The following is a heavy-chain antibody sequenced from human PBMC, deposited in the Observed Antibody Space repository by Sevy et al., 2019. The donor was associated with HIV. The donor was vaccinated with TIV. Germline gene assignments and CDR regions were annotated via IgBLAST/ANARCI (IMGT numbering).Heavy chain of an antibody. CDR2: ISWDGGSK. V-gene: IGHV3-43D*04. CDR1: GFTFDAYV. CDR3: VKASAGMITFGGLIGADV. Sequence: GGSLRLSCAASGFTFDAYVMHWVRQAPGKGLEWVSLISWDGGSKYYADSVKGRFTISRDNSKNSLYLQMNSLRAEDTALDYCVKASAGMITFGGLIGADVWGQGTTVTVSS. D-gene: IGHD3-16*02. J-gene: IGHJ6*02.